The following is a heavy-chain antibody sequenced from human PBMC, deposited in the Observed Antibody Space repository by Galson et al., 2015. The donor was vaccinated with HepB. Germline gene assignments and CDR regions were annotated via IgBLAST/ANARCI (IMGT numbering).Heavy chain of an antibody. V-gene: IGHV3-21*01. CDR1: GFTFSSYS. J-gene: IGHJ4*02. D-gene: IGHD2-2*01. CDR2: ISCSSSYI. CDR3: AREGCSSTSCYRDFDY. Sequence: SLRLSCAASGFTFSSYSMNWVRQAPGKGLEWVSSISCSSSYIYYADSVKGRFTISRDNAKNSLYLQMNSLRAEDTAVYYCAREGCSSTSCYRDFDYWGQGTLVTVSS.